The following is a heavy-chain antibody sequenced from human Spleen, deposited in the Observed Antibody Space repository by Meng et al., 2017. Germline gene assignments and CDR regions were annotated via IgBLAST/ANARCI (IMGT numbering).Heavy chain of an antibody. Sequence: QLQLQESGPGLVKPSGTLSLTCAVSGGSISSSNWWRWVRQPPGKGLEWIGEIYHSGNTNYNPSLKSRVAMSVDKSKNQFSLRLSSVTAADTAVYYCARARSSSWSFDYWGQGTLVTVSS. V-gene: IGHV4-4*02. CDR2: IYHSGNT. CDR1: GGSISSSNW. J-gene: IGHJ4*02. CDR3: ARARSSSWSFDY. D-gene: IGHD6-13*01.